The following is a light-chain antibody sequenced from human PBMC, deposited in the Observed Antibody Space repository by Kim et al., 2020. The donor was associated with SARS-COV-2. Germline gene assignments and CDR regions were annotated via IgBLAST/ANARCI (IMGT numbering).Light chain of an antibody. Sequence: SAGERATPSCRASQSVSSSYLAWYQQKPGQAPRLLIYGASSRATGIPDRFSGSGSGTDFTLTISRLEPEDFAVYYCQQYGSSPLTFGGGTKVDIK. CDR2: GAS. V-gene: IGKV3-20*01. J-gene: IGKJ4*01. CDR3: QQYGSSPLT. CDR1: QSVSSSY.